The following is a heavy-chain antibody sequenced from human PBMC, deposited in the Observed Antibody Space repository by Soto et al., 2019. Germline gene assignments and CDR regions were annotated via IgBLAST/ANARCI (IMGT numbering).Heavy chain of an antibody. V-gene: IGHV1-8*01. Sequence: ASVKVSCKASGYTFTSYDINWVRQATGQGLEWMGWMNPNSGNTGYAQKFQGRVTMTRNTSISTAYMELSSLRSDDTAVYYCARGGGLCYYYDLWSRGTLVTVSS. CDR3: ARGGGLCYYYDL. J-gene: IGHJ2*01. CDR1: GYTFTSYD. D-gene: IGHD2-2*01. CDR2: MNPNSGNT.